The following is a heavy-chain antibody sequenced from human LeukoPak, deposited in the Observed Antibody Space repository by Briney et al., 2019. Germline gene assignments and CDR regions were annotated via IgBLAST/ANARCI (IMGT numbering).Heavy chain of an antibody. CDR1: GGSISSSSYY. CDR2: IYYSGST. V-gene: IGHV4-39*01. CDR3: ASLYVEIATITYFDY. D-gene: IGHD5-24*01. Sequence: SETLSLTCTVSGGSISSSSYYWGWIRQPPGKGLEWIGSIYYSGSTYYNPSLKSRVTISVDTSKNQFSLKLSSVTAADTAVYYCASLYVEIATITYFDYWGQGTLVTVSS. J-gene: IGHJ4*02.